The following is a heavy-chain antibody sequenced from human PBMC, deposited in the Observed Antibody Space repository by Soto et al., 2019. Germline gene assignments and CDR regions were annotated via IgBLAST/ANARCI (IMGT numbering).Heavy chain of an antibody. CDR3: ARERTYQVSGDHALDI. CDR2: IFVSGST. Sequence: QVQLQESGPGLVKPSETLSLTCTVSGGSITTYYWSWIRHPAGQGLEWIGRIFVSGSTTYIPSLKSRVTMSKDTSKSQFSLKLTSVTAADTAVYYRARERTYQVSGDHALDIRGQGTMVIVSS. CDR1: GGSITTYY. D-gene: IGHD2-21*01. V-gene: IGHV4-4*07. J-gene: IGHJ3*02.